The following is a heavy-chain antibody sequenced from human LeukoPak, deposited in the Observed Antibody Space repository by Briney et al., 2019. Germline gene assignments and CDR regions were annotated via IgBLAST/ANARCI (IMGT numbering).Heavy chain of an antibody. Sequence: GESLKISCKGSGYSFTSYWIGWVRQMPGKGLEWMGIIYPGDSDTRYSPSFQGQVTISADKSITTAYLPWSSLKASDTAMAYCARHCLKYNWNDDGNRHFDYWGQGTLVTVSS. D-gene: IGHD1-1*01. CDR3: ARHCLKYNWNDDGNRHFDY. CDR1: GYSFTSYW. J-gene: IGHJ4*02. V-gene: IGHV5-51*01. CDR2: IYPGDSDT.